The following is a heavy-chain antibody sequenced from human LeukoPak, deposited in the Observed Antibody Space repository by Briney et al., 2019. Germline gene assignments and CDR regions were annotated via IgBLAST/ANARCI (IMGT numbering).Heavy chain of an antibody. CDR2: IYYSGST. Sequence: PSETLSLTCTVSGGSISSYYWSWIRQHPGKGLEWIGYIYYSGSTYYNPSLKSRVTISVDTSKNQFSLKLSSVTAADTAVYYCARGPAMGYYYYYGMDVWGQGTTVTVSS. V-gene: IGHV4-59*06. J-gene: IGHJ6*02. CDR3: ARGPAMGYYYYYGMDV. D-gene: IGHD5-18*01. CDR1: GGSISSYY.